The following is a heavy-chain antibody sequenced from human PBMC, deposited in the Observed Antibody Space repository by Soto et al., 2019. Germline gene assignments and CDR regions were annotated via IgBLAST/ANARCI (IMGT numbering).Heavy chain of an antibody. CDR3: ASRDYDFWSGSHVYYYYYGMDV. J-gene: IGHJ6*02. V-gene: IGHV1-69*13. CDR1: GGTFSSYS. D-gene: IGHD3-3*01. Sequence: SVKVSFKSSGGTFSSYSISWVRQGPGQGLECMGGIIPIFGTANYAQKFQGRVTITADESTSTAYMELSSLRSEDTAVYYCASRDYDFWSGSHVYYYYYGMDVWGQGTTVTVSS. CDR2: IIPIFGTA.